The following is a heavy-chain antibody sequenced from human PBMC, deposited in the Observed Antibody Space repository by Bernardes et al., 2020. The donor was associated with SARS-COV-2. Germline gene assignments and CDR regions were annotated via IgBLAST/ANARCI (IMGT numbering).Heavy chain of an antibody. D-gene: IGHD3-16*01. CDR1: GYTLTSYA. Sequence: ASVKVSCKASGYTLTSYALHWVRQAPGQRPEWAGYINAANGNTIYSQQFQGRLTIARHTSANTAYMELSSLRSEDTAMYYCAREPLNFYFGMDVWGQGTAVTVSS. J-gene: IGHJ6*02. CDR3: AREPLNFYFGMDV. V-gene: IGHV1-3*01. CDR2: INAANGNT.